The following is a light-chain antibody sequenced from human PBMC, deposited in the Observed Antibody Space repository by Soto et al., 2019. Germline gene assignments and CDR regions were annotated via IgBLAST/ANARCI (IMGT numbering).Light chain of an antibody. CDR1: QSISSW. CDR2: DAS. Sequence: DIQMTQSPSTLSASVGDRVTITCRASQSISSWLAWYQQKPGKAPKLLIYDASSLESGVPSRFSGSGSGTEFTLTISSLQPDDLAAYYCQQYNCYPTFGQGTKVEIK. J-gene: IGKJ1*01. V-gene: IGKV1-5*01. CDR3: QQYNCYPT.